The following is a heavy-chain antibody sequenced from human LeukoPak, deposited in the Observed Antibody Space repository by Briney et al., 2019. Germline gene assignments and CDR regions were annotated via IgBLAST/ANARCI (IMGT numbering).Heavy chain of an antibody. D-gene: IGHD3/OR15-3a*01. Sequence: PGGSLRLSCAVSGFRVSDYYMSWVHQAPGKGLEWVGLIRDSGEAFYADFARGRFAISRDKSENTLYLQMNSLRVEDTAVYFCARDRAANQDWVEFDPWGQGTPVIVSS. V-gene: IGHV3-66*03. J-gene: IGHJ5*02. CDR2: IRDSGEA. CDR1: GFRVSDYY. CDR3: ARDRAANQDWVEFDP.